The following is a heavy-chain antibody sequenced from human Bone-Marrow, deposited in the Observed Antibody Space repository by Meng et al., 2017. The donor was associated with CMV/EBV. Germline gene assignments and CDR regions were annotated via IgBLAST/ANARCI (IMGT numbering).Heavy chain of an antibody. CDR3: ARAPAILPVDY. D-gene: IGHD2-2*02. CDR2: ISAYNGNT. CDR1: GYTFTSYD. Sequence: ASVKVSCKASGYTFTSYDINWVRQATGQGLEWMGWISAYNGNTNYAQKLQGRVTMTTDTSTSTAYMELRSLRSDDTAVYYCARAPAILPVDYWGQGTRVTVSS. V-gene: IGHV1-18*01. J-gene: IGHJ4*02.